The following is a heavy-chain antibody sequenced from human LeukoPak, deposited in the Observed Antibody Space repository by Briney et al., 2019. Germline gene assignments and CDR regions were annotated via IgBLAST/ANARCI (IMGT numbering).Heavy chain of an antibody. CDR1: GFTFKLYW. CDR2: INHDGSDT. V-gene: IGHV3-74*01. J-gene: IGHJ4*02. CDR3: VRGGPSTWS. Sequence: PGGSLRLSCAASGFTFKLYWMHWVRQVPGRGPVWVSRINHDGSDTIYADSVRGRFTISRDDAKNTLYLQMNNLRAEGTAVYYCVRGGPSTWSWGQGTLVTVSS. D-gene: IGHD2-15*01.